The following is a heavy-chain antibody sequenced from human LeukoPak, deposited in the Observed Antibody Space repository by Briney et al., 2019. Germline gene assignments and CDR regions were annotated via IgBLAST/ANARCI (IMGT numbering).Heavy chain of an antibody. J-gene: IGHJ6*03. D-gene: IGHD5-24*01. CDR1: GYTFTGYY. CDR3: ARGRDGYNMGDYYYMDV. V-gene: IGHV1-2*02. Sequence: GASVKVSCKASGYTFTGYYMHWVRQAPGQGLEWMGWINPNSGGTNYAQKFQGRVTMTRDTSISTAYMELSRLRSDDTAVYYCARGRDGYNMGDYYYMDVWGKGTTVTVSS. CDR2: INPNSGGT.